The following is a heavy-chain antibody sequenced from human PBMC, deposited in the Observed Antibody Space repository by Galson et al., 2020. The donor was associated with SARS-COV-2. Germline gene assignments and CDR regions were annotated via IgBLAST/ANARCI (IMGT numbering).Heavy chain of an antibody. Sequence: GESLKISCAASGFTFSSYGMHWVRQAPGKGLEWVAVISYDGSNKYYADSVKGRFTISRDNSKNTLYLQMNSLRAEDTAVYYCAKGSDSSGLDAFDIWGQGTMVTVSS. V-gene: IGHV3-30*18. J-gene: IGHJ3*02. CDR1: GFTFSSYG. CDR3: AKGSDSSGLDAFDI. CDR2: ISYDGSNK. D-gene: IGHD3-22*01.